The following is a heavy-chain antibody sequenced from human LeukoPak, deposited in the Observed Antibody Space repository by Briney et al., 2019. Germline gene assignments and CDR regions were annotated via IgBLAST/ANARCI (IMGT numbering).Heavy chain of an antibody. CDR3: VRDRVSSGWYFDY. CDR1: GFTFSSYW. J-gene: IGHJ4*02. CDR2: IKQDGSEK. D-gene: IGHD6-19*01. Sequence: GGSLRLSCAASGFTFSSYWMSWVRQAPGKGLEWVANIKQDGSEKYYVDSVKGRFTISRDNAKNSLYLQMNSLRAEDTAVYYCVRDRVSSGWYFDYWGQGTLVTVSS. V-gene: IGHV3-7*03.